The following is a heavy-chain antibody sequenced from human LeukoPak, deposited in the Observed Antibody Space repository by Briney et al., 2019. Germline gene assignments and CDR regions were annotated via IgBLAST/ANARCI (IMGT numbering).Heavy chain of an antibody. CDR2: VTASAGNT. Sequence: GGSLRLSCAASGFTFSSYDMSWLRQAPGKGLEWVSAVTASAGNTYYADSVKGRFTIARDNSKNTLYLQVSRLRAEDTAVYCCAKGDYYGSGSFFKNGMGVWGQGTTVTVSS. CDR3: AKGDYYGSGSFFKNGMGV. J-gene: IGHJ6*02. V-gene: IGHV3-23*01. D-gene: IGHD3-10*01. CDR1: GFTFSSYD.